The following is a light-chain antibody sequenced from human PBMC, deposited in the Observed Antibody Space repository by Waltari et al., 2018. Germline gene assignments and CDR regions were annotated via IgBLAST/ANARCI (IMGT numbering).Light chain of an antibody. CDR1: KNDLGSYNY. CDR2: DVT. CDR3: CSYAGSYTWV. J-gene: IGLJ3*02. V-gene: IGLV2-11*01. Sequence: SALTQPRSVSGSPGQSVTISCTGTKNDLGSYNYVSWYQQPPGKAPKLIILDVTKRPSGVPERFAGAKSGNTASRTISGLRAEDEAEYYCCSYAGSYTWVFGGGTKLTVV.